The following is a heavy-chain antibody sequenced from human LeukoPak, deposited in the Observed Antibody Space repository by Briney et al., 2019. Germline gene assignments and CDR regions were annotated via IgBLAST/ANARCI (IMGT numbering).Heavy chain of an antibody. V-gene: IGHV3-66*01. J-gene: IGHJ4*02. CDR1: GFTFSSYG. CDR3: IGHGGYSF. CDR2: IYDSGRT. D-gene: IGHD4-23*01. Sequence: GGSLRLSCAASGFTFSSYGMHWVRQAPGKGLEWVSIIYDSGRTNYADSVKGRFTISRDNSKNTLYLQMNSLRADDTALYYCIGHGGYSFWGQGTLVTVSS.